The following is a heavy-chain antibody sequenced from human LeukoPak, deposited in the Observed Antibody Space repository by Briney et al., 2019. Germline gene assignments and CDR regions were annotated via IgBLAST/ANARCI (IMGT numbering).Heavy chain of an antibody. J-gene: IGHJ6*03. CDR1: GYCFTSYW. V-gene: IGHV5-51*01. Sequence: RGESLKISCKGSGYCFTSYWIDWVRQMPGKGLEWLGTIYPGDSDTRYSPSFQCQVTLSAAMSTTTAYLQWSSLKASDTAIYYCATRVPDGQQLARGYYYSMDVWGKGTTVTVSS. CDR2: IYPGDSDT. D-gene: IGHD6-13*01. CDR3: ATRVPDGQQLARGYYYSMDV.